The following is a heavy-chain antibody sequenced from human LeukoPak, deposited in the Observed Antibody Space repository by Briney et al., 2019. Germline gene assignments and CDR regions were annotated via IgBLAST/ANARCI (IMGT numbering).Heavy chain of an antibody. Sequence: GGSLRLSCKASGFTFSSYWMNWVRQAPGKGLEWVAGIKKDGSAKFYVDSVKGRFTISRDNTKNSLYLQMNSLGVEDTAVYYCGRGSGAPDCWGQGTLVTVSS. J-gene: IGHJ4*02. D-gene: IGHD2-21*01. CDR3: GRGSGAPDC. CDR1: GFTFSSYW. CDR2: IKKDGSAK. V-gene: IGHV3-7*04.